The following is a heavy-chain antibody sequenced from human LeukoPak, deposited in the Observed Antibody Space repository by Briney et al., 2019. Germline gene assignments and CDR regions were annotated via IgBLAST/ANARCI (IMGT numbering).Heavy chain of an antibody. CDR2: IYHSGSI. V-gene: IGHV4-39*07. J-gene: IGHJ3*02. CDR1: GGSISSGSYY. CDR3: ARDLGYDSSGYYICDAFDI. Sequence: SETLSLTCTVSGGSISSGSYYWSWIRQPPGKGLEWIGSIYHSGSIYYNPSLKSRAAISVDTSRNQISLKLSSVTAADTAVYYCARDLGYDSSGYYICDAFDIWGQGTMVTVSS. D-gene: IGHD3-22*01.